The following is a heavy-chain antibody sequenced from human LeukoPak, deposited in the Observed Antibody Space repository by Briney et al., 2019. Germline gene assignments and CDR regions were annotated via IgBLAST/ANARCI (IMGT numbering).Heavy chain of an antibody. D-gene: IGHD2-2*01. CDR1: GGSFSGYY. J-gene: IGHJ4*02. CDR2: INHSGST. Sequence: SETLSLTCAVYGGSFSGYYWSWIRQPPGKGLEWIGEINHSGSTNYNPSLKSRVTISVDTSKNQFSLKLSSVTAADTAVYYCARIFTEYQHATNYFDYWGQGTLVTVSS. V-gene: IGHV4-34*01. CDR3: ARIFTEYQHATNYFDY.